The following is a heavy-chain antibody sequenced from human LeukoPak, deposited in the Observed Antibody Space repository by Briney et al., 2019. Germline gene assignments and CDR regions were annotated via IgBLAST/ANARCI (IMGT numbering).Heavy chain of an antibody. D-gene: IGHD6-13*01. CDR2: IYYSGST. CDR1: GGSISSYY. J-gene: IGHJ4*02. Sequence: KTSETLSLTCTVSGGSISSYYWSWIRQPPGKGLEWIGYIYYSGSTNYNPSLKSRVTISVDTSKNQFSLKLSSVTAADTAVYYSASGSSTLGYWGQGTLVTVSS. CDR3: ASGSSTLGY. V-gene: IGHV4-59*01.